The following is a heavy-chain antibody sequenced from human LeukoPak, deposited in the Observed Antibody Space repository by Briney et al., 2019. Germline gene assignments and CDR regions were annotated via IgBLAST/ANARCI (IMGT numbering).Heavy chain of an antibody. CDR2: IYPGDSDT. J-gene: IGHJ4*02. Sequence: GESLKISCKVSGYRFAGYWIGWVRQMPGKGLEWMGIIYPGDSDTRYSPSFQGQVTISADKSISTAYLQWSSLKASDTAMYYCARQDSSGYDFDYWGQGTLVTVSS. CDR1: GYRFAGYW. V-gene: IGHV5-51*01. D-gene: IGHD3-22*01. CDR3: ARQDSSGYDFDY.